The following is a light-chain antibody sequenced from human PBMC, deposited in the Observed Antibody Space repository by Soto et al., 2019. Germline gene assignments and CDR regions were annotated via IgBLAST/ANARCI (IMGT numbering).Light chain of an antibody. V-gene: IGKV1-17*03. CDR3: LQHNSYPWT. CDR2: AVS. J-gene: IGKJ1*01. Sequence: DIQVTQSPSAMSASAGDRVTITCRASQDISHYLAWFQQKPGKVPKRLIFAVSNLESGVPSRFRGSGSGTEFTLTITSLQPEDFATYYCLQHNSYPWTFGQGTKVDIK. CDR1: QDISHY.